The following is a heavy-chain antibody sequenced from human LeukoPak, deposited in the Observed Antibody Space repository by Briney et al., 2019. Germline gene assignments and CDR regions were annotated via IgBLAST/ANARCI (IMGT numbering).Heavy chain of an antibody. J-gene: IGHJ4*02. CDR1: VYTLTELS. V-gene: IGHV1-24*01. CDR2: FDPEDGET. Sequence: ASVKVSCKVSVYTLTELSMHWVRQAPGKGLEWMGGFDPEDGETIYAQKFQGRVTMTEDTSTDTAYMELSSLRSEDTAVYYCATDTYGSGSTYFDYWGQGTLVTVSS. D-gene: IGHD3-10*01. CDR3: ATDTYGSGSTYFDY.